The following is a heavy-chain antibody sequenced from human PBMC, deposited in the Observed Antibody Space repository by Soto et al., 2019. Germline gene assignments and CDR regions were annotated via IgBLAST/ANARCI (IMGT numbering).Heavy chain of an antibody. V-gene: IGHV4-39*01. CDR3: ASPTIAFYNWFDP. J-gene: IGHJ5*02. CDR1: GGSISSSSYY. D-gene: IGHD3-3*02. CDR2: IYYSGST. Sequence: QLQLQESGPGLVKPSETLSLTCTVSGGSISSSSYYWGWIRQPPGKGLEWIGSIYYSGSTYYNPSLRSRVTISVDTSKTQFSLTLSSVTAADTAVYYCASPTIAFYNWFDPWGQGTLVTVSS.